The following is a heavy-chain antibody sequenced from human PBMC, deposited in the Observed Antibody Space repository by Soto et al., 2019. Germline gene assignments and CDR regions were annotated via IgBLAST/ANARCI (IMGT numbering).Heavy chain of an antibody. CDR3: ARDHSGDGNPDVYRWYFDV. Sequence: QAQLVESGGGVVQPGRSLRLSCAASGFSFRNYALHWVRQAPGKGLEWLAVVSHDGGKVYYADSLKGRFTVSRDNAKNTLYLQVNSLRGEDTAIYYCARDHSGDGNPDVYRWYFDVWGRGALVTVSS. J-gene: IGHJ2*01. CDR2: VSHDGGKV. CDR1: GFSFRNYA. D-gene: IGHD3-10*01. V-gene: IGHV3-30*04.